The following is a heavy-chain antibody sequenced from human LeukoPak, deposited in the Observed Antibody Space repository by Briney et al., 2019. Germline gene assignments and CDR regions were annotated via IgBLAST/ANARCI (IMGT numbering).Heavy chain of an antibody. V-gene: IGHV3-30*04. D-gene: IGHD3-22*01. CDR3: AKDSRHITMMDY. CDR1: GFTFSSYA. J-gene: IGHJ4*02. CDR2: ISYDGSNK. Sequence: GGSLRLSCAASGFTFSSYAMHWVRQAPGKGLEWVAVISYDGSNKYYADSVKGRFTISRDNSKNTLYLQMNSLRAEDTAVYYCAKDSRHITMMDYWGQGTLVTVSS.